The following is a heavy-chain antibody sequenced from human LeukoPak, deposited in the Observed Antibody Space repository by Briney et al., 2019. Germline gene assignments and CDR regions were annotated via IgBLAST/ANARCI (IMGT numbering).Heavy chain of an antibody. Sequence: ASVKVSCKASGGTFSSYAISWVQQAPGQGLEWMGRIIPIFGTANYAQKFQGRVTITTDESTSTAYMELSSLRSEDTAVYYCARGAVAGIRYFDYWGQGTLVTVSS. CDR2: IIPIFGTA. J-gene: IGHJ4*02. CDR3: ARGAVAGIRYFDY. CDR1: GGTFSSYA. V-gene: IGHV1-69*05. D-gene: IGHD6-19*01.